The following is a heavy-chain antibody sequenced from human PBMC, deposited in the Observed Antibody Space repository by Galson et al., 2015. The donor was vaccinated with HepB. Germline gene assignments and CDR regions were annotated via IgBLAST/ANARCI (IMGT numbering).Heavy chain of an antibody. CDR3: ASRKEYSSGWNGGAFDI. Sequence: LTCTVSGGSISSYYWSWIQQPPGKGLEWIGYIYYSGSTNYNPSLKSRVTISVDTSKNQFSLKLSSVTAADTAVYYCASRKEYSSGWNGGAFDIWGQGTMVTVSS. J-gene: IGHJ3*02. V-gene: IGHV4-59*08. D-gene: IGHD6-19*01. CDR2: IYYSGST. CDR1: GGSISSYY.